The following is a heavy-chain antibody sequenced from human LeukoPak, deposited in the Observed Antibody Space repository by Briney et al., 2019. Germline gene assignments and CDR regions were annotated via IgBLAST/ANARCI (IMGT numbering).Heavy chain of an antibody. V-gene: IGHV3-30*02. CDR2: IRYDGSNK. Sequence: GGSLRLSCAASGFTFSSYGMHWVRQAPGKGLEWVAFIRYDGSNKYYADSVKGRFTISRDNSKNTLYLQMNSLRVEDTAVYYCASHPASDYYDSSGYHWVDYWGQGTLVTVSS. CDR1: GFTFSSYG. D-gene: IGHD3-22*01. J-gene: IGHJ4*02. CDR3: ASHPASDYYDSSGYHWVDY.